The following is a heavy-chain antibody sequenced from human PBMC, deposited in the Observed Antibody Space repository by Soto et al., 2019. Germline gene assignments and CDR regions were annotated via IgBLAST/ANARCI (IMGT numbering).Heavy chain of an antibody. V-gene: IGHV3-30*18. D-gene: IGHD3-9*01. J-gene: IGHJ3*02. CDR3: AKEPGFYDLLTGYYRHTFDI. Sequence: GGSLRLSCVGSGFTFGSYGMHWVRQAPGKGLEWVTLISNDGSNKDYADSVKGRFTISRDNSKNTLYLQMNSLRTDDTAVYFCAKEPGFYDLLTGYYRHTFDIWGQGTMVTVSS. CDR2: ISNDGSNK. CDR1: GFTFGSYG.